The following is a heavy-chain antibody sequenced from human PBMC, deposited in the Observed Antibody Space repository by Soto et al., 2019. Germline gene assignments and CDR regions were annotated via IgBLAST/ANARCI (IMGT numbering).Heavy chain of an antibody. V-gene: IGHV1-24*01. J-gene: IGHJ3*02. Sequence: ASVKVSCKVSGYTLTELSMHWVRQAPGKGLEWMGGFDPEDGETIYAQKFQGRVTMTEDTSTDTAYMELSSLRSEDTAVYYCATDRSQWLVQSSFAFDSWGQGPMVTVSS. CDR3: ATDRSQWLVQSSFAFDS. D-gene: IGHD6-19*01. CDR1: GYTLTELS. CDR2: FDPEDGET.